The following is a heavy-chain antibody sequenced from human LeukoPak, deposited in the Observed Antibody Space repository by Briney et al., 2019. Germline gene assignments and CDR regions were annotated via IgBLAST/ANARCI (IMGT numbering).Heavy chain of an antibody. V-gene: IGHV1-69*04. CDR1: GGTFSSYA. CDR2: IIPILGIA. Sequence: GASVKVSCKASGGTFSSYAISWVRQAPGQGLEWMGRIIPILGIANYAQKFQGRVTITADKSTSTAYMELSSLRSEDTAVYYCARDITTLGGVVTRTFDYWGQGALVTVSS. D-gene: IGHD3-16*01. CDR3: ARDITTLGGVVTRTFDY. J-gene: IGHJ4*02.